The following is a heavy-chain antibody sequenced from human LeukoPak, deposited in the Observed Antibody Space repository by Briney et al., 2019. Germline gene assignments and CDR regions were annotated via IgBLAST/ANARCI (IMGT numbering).Heavy chain of an antibody. CDR2: ITDTGDAT. Sequence: GGSPRLSCAASGFTFRNFAMAWVRQAPGKRLEWVSSITDTGDATGYTESVKGRFTISRDNSKGTVWLQMNSLRAEDTAIYYCAKSDCGSDGCKLYNYWAQGTQVTVSS. D-gene: IGHD2-21*01. J-gene: IGHJ4*02. CDR3: AKSDCGSDGCKLYNY. V-gene: IGHV3-23*01. CDR1: GFTFRNFA.